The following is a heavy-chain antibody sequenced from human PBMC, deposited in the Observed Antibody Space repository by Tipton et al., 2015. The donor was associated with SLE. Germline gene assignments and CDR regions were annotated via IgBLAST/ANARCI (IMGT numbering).Heavy chain of an antibody. Sequence: TLSLTCTVSGGSISSGSNFWSWIRQPAGKGLEWIGRIDTSGSTNYNPSLKSRVTISVDASKNHFSLRLSSVTAADTAVYYCARFRDEYYYYAMDVWGQGTTVTVSS. J-gene: IGHJ6*02. CDR1: GGSISSGSNF. CDR3: ARFRDEYYYYAMDV. V-gene: IGHV4-61*02. CDR2: IDTSGST.